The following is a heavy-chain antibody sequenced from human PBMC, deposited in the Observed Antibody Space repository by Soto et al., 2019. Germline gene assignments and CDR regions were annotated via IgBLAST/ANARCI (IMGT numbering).Heavy chain of an antibody. D-gene: IGHD3-22*01. CDR3: VHRRTTSGSHNAFDV. CDR1: GFSLSTSGVG. CDR2: IYWDDDE. J-gene: IGHJ3*01. Sequence: QITLKESGPTLVKPTQTLMLTCTFSGFSLSTSGVGVGWISQPPGKALEWLALIYWDDDERYSPSLKSRLTITKDTSKNQVVHTMTNMDPVDTATYYCVHRRTTSGSHNAFDVWGLGTMLTVSS. V-gene: IGHV2-5*02.